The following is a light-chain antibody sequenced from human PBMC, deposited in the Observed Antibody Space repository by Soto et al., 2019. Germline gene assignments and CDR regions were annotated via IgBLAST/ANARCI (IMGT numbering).Light chain of an antibody. Sequence: DIVMTQSPDSLAVSLGERATINCKSRQNLLYISNNKNYLAWYQQKPGQPPKLLIYWASTRESGVPDRFSGSGSGTDFTLTISSVQAGDVAVYYCQQYYSTLTFGQGTKLEIK. CDR3: QQYYSTLT. CDR2: WAS. V-gene: IGKV4-1*01. CDR1: QNLLYISNNKNY. J-gene: IGKJ2*01.